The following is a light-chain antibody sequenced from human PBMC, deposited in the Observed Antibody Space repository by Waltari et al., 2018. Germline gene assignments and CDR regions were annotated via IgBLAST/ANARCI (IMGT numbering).Light chain of an antibody. V-gene: IGLV8-61*01. CDR3: ALYMGSGIWG. CDR1: SCSLSTTSY. CDR2: TAN. J-gene: IGLJ3*02. Sequence: QTVVTQEPSWAVSPGGTVTLPCDLSSCSLSTTSYTNSYQQTPGQAPRTRVYTANARSSGVPDRCSSSILGNTAAPTITGAQADDESDYYCALYMGSGIWGFGVGTRVTVL.